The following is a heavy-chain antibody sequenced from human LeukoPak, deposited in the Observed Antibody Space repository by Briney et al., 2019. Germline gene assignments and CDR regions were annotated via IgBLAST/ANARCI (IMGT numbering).Heavy chain of an antibody. Sequence: PSETLSLTCTVSGGSISSYYGSSIRQPPGRGLEWSGYIYYSGSTTTNPSLKSRVTISGDPSTNQSSLKLSSVPAADTAVYYCARELAGGAAGFDYWGQGTLVTVSS. V-gene: IGHV4-59*01. J-gene: IGHJ4*02. CDR2: IYYSGST. CDR3: ARELAGGAAGFDY. CDR1: GGSISSYY. D-gene: IGHD6-13*01.